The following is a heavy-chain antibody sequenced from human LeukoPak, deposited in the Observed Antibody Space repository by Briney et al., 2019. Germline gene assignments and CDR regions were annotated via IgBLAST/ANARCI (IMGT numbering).Heavy chain of an antibody. Sequence: PGGSLRLSCAAAGFTFSNYPMSWVRQAPGKGLERVAAIWFDGSVKHYSDAVKGRFTISRDNSLNTLYLQMNSLRVEDTAIYYCAKDTAVQFLEPAFWGQGTLVTVSS. CDR2: IWFDGSVK. CDR3: AKDTAVQFLEPAF. D-gene: IGHD3-3*01. J-gene: IGHJ4*02. CDR1: GFTFSNYP. V-gene: IGHV3-33*06.